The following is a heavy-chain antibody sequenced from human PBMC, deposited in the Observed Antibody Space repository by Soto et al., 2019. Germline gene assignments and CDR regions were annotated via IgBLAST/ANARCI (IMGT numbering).Heavy chain of an antibody. CDR2: IIPILGIA. J-gene: IGHJ5*02. V-gene: IGHV1-69*02. D-gene: IGHD6-13*01. CDR3: ASPRGYSSSCWFDP. CDR1: GGTFSSYT. Sequence: ASVKVSCKASGGTFSSYTISWVRQAPGQGLEWMGRIIPILGIANYAQKFQGRVTITADKSTSTAYMELSSLRSEDTAVYYCASPRGYSSSCWFDPWGQGTLVTVSS.